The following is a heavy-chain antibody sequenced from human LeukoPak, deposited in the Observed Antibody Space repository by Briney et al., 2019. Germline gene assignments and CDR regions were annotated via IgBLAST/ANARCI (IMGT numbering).Heavy chain of an antibody. CDR3: ARRFYDSSGYYYTYWYFDL. J-gene: IGHJ2*01. Sequence: SETLSLTCTVSGGSISSYYWSWIRQPPGKGLEWIGYIYYSGSTNYNPSLKSRVTISVDTSKNQFSLKLSSVTAAGTAVYYCARRFYDSSGYYYTYWYFDLWGRGTLVTVSS. CDR1: GGSISSYY. V-gene: IGHV4-59*08. D-gene: IGHD3-22*01. CDR2: IYYSGST.